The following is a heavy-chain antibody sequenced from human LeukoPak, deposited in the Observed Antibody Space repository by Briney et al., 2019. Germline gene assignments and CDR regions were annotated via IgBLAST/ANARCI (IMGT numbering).Heavy chain of an antibody. J-gene: IGHJ3*02. CDR3: ARAPPSLSGGSNAFDI. CDR1: GYTFTSYA. D-gene: IGHD2-15*01. Sequence: ASVKVSCKASGYTFTSYAMHWVHQAPGQRLEWMGWINAGNGNTKYSQKFQGRVTITRDTSASTAYMELSSLRSEDTAVYYCARAPPSLSGGSNAFDIWGQGTMVTVSS. CDR2: INAGNGNT. V-gene: IGHV1-3*01.